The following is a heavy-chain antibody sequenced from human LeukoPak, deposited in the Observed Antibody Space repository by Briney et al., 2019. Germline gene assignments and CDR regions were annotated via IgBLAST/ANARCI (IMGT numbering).Heavy chain of an antibody. J-gene: IGHJ4*02. CDR3: EGNGLLSKDFDY. CDR2: IGPHSSAT. V-gene: IGHV1-2*02. Sequence: ASVKVSCKSSGFTFTDYYIHWVRQAPGQGLEWMGYIGPHSSATSSPQEFQGRVTMTRDTSMSTAYMELTRLTSGDTAVYAREGNGLLSKDFDYWGQGTLVTVSS. D-gene: IGHD2/OR15-2a*01. CDR1: GFTFTDYY.